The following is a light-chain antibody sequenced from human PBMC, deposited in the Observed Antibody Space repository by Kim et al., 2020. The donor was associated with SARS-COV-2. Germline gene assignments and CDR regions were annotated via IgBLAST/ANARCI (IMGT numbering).Light chain of an antibody. CDR3: GTDHGSGSNFVWV. CDR1: CGSSNYN. V-gene: IGLV9-49*01. Sequence: CTLSCGSSNYNVDWYHQRAGKGPRFVVRVGTGGIVGSKGDGIPDRFSVLGSGLNRYLTIKNIQEEDESDYHCGTDHGSGSNFVWVFGGGTKLTVL. CDR2: VGTGGIVG. J-gene: IGLJ3*02.